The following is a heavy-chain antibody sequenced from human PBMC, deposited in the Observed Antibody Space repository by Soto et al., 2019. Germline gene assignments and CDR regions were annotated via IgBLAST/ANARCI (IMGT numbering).Heavy chain of an antibody. Sequence: QVQLQESGPGLVKPSQTLSLTCTVSGGSISSGGYYWSWIRQHPGKGLEWIGYIYYSGSTYYNPSLKSRVTISVATSKNQFSLKLSSVTAADTAVYYCARGLRAAAENWFDPWGQGTLVTVSS. CDR1: GGSISSGGYY. D-gene: IGHD6-13*01. CDR2: IYYSGST. CDR3: ARGLRAAAENWFDP. V-gene: IGHV4-31*03. J-gene: IGHJ5*02.